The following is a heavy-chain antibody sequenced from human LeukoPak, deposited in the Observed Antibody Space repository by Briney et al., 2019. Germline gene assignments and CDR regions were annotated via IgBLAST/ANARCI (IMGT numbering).Heavy chain of an antibody. Sequence: GGSLRLSCAASGFTLRSHAMSWVRQAPGKGLEWVSAISGSGGSTDYVDSVKGRFTISKDNSKNTLYLQMNSLRADDTAVYYCAKQMSTVTFTPFDYWGQGTLVTVSS. CDR1: GFTLRSHA. CDR2: ISGSGGST. D-gene: IGHD3-16*01. CDR3: AKQMSTVTFTPFDY. V-gene: IGHV3-23*01. J-gene: IGHJ4*02.